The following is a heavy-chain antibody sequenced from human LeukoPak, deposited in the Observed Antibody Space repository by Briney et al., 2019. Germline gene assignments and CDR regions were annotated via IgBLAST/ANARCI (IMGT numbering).Heavy chain of an antibody. V-gene: IGHV4-31*03. CDR2: ISYSGST. CDR3: ARDLGADGYNLRNWFDP. J-gene: IGHJ5*02. CDR1: GGSISSGAYY. Sequence: SQTLSLTCTVSGGSISSGAYYWSWIRQHPGKGLEWIGYISYSGSTYYNPSLKSRVTISVDMSKNQFSLKLSSVTAADTAVYYCARDLGADGYNLRNWFDPWGQGILVTVSS. D-gene: IGHD5-24*01.